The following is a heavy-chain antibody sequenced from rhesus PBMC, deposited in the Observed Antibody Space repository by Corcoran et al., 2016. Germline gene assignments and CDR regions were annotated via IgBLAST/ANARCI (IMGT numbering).Heavy chain of an antibody. V-gene: IGHV4-76*01. J-gene: IGHJ4*01. CDR1: GYSISSGYD. CDR3: ARGAGYLRY. Sequence: QVQLQESGPGVVKPSETLSLNCAVSGYSISSGYDWSWIRQPPGKGLAWIGYIYGSSGSTNYNPSLKNRVTISKDTSKNHFSLKLSYVTAADTAVYYCARGAGYLRYWGQGVLVTVSS. CDR2: IYGSSGST. D-gene: IGHD2-27*01.